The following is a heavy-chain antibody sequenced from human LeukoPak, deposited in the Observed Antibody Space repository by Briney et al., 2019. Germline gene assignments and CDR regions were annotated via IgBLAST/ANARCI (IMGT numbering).Heavy chain of an antibody. CDR1: GASITSYY. CDR3: ARDTQSYDSSAYYYFDY. CDR2: IHYSGST. D-gene: IGHD3-22*01. J-gene: IGHJ4*02. Sequence: PSETLSLTCTVSGASITSYYWNWIRQPPGKGLEWIGYIHYSGSTDYNPSLKSRVTISVDTSKRQFSLNLSSVTAADTAVYYCARDTQSYDSSAYYYFDYWGQGALVTVSS. V-gene: IGHV4-59*01.